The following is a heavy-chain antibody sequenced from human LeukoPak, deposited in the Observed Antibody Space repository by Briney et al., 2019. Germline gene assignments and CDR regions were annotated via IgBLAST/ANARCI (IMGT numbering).Heavy chain of an antibody. CDR2: INSGGGT. CDR3: GRGGPPGYDPFDY. D-gene: IGHD5-12*01. CDR1: GFTLRSNS. Sequence: GGSLRLSCAGSGFTLRSNSMSWVRRAPGKGLEWVSVINSGGGTYYADSVKGRFTISRDNSKNTVYLQMNSLRVEDTAVYYCGRGGPPGYDPFDYWGQGTLVTVSS. V-gene: IGHV3-53*01. J-gene: IGHJ4*02.